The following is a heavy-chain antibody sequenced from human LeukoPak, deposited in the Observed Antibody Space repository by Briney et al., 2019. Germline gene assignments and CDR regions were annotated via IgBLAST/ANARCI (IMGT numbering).Heavy chain of an antibody. Sequence: GRSLRLSCAASGFTFSSYSMNWVRQAPGKGLEWVSSISSSSSYIYYADSVKGRFTISRGNAKNSLYLQMNSQRAEDTAVYYCARGRCSGGSRNDYWGHGTLVTVSS. CDR1: GFTFSSYS. J-gene: IGHJ4*01. V-gene: IGHV3-21*01. CDR3: ARGRCSGGSRNDY. D-gene: IGHD2-15*01. CDR2: ISSSSSYI.